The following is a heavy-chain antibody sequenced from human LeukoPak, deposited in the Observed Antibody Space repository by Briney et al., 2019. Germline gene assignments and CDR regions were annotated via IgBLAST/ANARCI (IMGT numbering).Heavy chain of an antibody. Sequence: ASVKVSCKASGYTFTSYGISWVRQAPGQGLEWMGWISAYNGNTNYAQTLKGRVTMTTDTSTSTAYMELRSLRSDDTAVYYCARDKPNYYDSSGYPNPVPFDYWGQGTLVTVSS. CDR3: ARDKPNYYDSSGYPNPVPFDY. CDR1: GYTFTSYG. D-gene: IGHD3-22*01. CDR2: ISAYNGNT. V-gene: IGHV1-18*01. J-gene: IGHJ4*02.